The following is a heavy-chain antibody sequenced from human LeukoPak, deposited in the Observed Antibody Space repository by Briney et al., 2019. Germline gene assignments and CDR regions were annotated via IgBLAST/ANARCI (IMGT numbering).Heavy chain of an antibody. CDR3: ARDQGYSSSWYSYYYGMDV. D-gene: IGHD6-13*01. V-gene: IGHV4-59*01. J-gene: IGHJ6*02. CDR2: IYYSGST. CDR1: GDSIGSYF. Sequence: SETLSLTCTVSGDSIGSYFWSWIRQSPGKGLEWIGHIYYSGSTNYNPSLKSRVAISVDTSRNQFSLKLSSVTAADTAIYYCARDQGYSSSWYSYYYGMDVWGQGTTVTVSS.